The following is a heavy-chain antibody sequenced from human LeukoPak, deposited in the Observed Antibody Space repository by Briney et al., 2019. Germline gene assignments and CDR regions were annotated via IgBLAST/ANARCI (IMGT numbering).Heavy chain of an antibody. CDR2: ISSSSSTI. J-gene: IGHJ6*03. CDR3: ARGRPKHCSGGSCYSYYYYYYYMDV. D-gene: IGHD2-15*01. CDR1: GFTFSSYG. V-gene: IGHV3-48*01. Sequence: GGSLRLSCAASGFTFSSYGMNWVRQAPGKGLEWVSYISSSSSTIYYADSVKGRFTISRDNAKNSLYLQMNSLRAEDTAVYYCARGRPKHCSGGSCYSYYYYYYYMDVWGKGTTVTASS.